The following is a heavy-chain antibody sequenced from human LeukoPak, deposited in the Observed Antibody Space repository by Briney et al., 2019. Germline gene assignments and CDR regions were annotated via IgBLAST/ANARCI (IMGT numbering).Heavy chain of an antibody. Sequence: GASVKVFCKASGYTFTGYYMHWVRQAPGQGLEWMGWINPNSGGTNYAQKFQGRVTMTRDTSISTAYMELSRLRSDDTAVYYCAREGRVRAISGRFDYWGQGTLVTVSS. CDR2: INPNSGGT. V-gene: IGHV1-2*02. J-gene: IGHJ4*02. D-gene: IGHD3-3*01. CDR1: GYTFTGYY. CDR3: AREGRVRAISGRFDY.